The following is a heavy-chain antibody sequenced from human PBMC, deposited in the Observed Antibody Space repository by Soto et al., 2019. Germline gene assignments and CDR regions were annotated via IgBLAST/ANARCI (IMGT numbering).Heavy chain of an antibody. D-gene: IGHD3-9*01. Sequence: ASVKVSCKVSGYTFTDYYMHWVQQAPGKGLEWMGLVDPEDGETIYAEKFQGRVTITADTSTDTAYMELSSLRSEDTAVYYCAMLPLTYYFDYWGQGTLVTVSS. J-gene: IGHJ4*02. CDR2: VDPEDGET. CDR1: GYTFTDYY. CDR3: AMLPLTYYFDY. V-gene: IGHV1-69-2*01.